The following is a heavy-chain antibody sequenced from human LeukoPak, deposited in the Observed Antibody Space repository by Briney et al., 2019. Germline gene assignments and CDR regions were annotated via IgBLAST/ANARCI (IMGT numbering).Heavy chain of an antibody. J-gene: IGHJ4*02. Sequence: SGPALVKPTQTLSLTCTFSGFSLSTSGTRVNWIRQPPGKALEWLARIDWDDDKFYNTSLKPRLTISKDTSKNQVVLTMTNMDPVDTATYYCARSPGVVTMFDYWGQGTLVTVSS. CDR2: IDWDDDK. CDR3: ARSPGVVTMFDY. D-gene: IGHD2-21*02. CDR1: GFSLSTSGTR. V-gene: IGHV2-70*04.